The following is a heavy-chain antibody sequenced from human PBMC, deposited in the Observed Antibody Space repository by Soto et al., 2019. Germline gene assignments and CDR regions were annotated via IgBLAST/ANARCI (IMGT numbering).Heavy chain of an antibody. J-gene: IGHJ6*02. CDR3: AKDLRLWSKDYYYYGMDV. D-gene: IGHD5-18*01. V-gene: IGHV3-30*18. CDR2: ISYDGSKE. Sequence: QVQLVESGGGVVQPGRPLRLSCAAPGFTFSSYGMHWVRQAPGKGLEWVAVISYDGSKEFYADSVKGRFTISRDNSKNTLYLQMNSLRAEDTAVYYCAKDLRLWSKDYYYYGMDVWGQGTTVTVSS. CDR1: GFTFSSYG.